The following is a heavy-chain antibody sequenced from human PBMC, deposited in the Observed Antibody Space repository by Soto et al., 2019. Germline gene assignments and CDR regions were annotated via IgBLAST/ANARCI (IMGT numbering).Heavy chain of an antibody. D-gene: IGHD2-15*01. CDR3: ARGGYCSGGSCYSGGGYYYYYMDV. CDR1: GFTFSSYS. Sequence: GGSLRLSCAASGFTFSSYSMNWVRQAPGKGLEWVSYISSSSSTIYYADSVKGRFTISRDNAKNSLYLQMNSLRAEDTAVYYCARGGYCSGGSCYSGGGYYYYYMDVWGKGTTVTVSS. J-gene: IGHJ6*03. CDR2: ISSSSSTI. V-gene: IGHV3-48*01.